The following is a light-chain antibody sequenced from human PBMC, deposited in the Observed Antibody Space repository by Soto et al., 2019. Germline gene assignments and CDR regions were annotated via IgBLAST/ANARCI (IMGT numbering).Light chain of an antibody. Sequence: DVQMTQSPSTLSASVGDRVTITCRASQSISSWLAWYQQKPGKAPNLLIYKASTLGSGVPSRFSGGGAGTEFTITLSSLQPDDFATYYCQQHSSSSPYTFGQGTKLELK. V-gene: IGKV1-5*03. J-gene: IGKJ2*01. CDR2: KAS. CDR1: QSISSW. CDR3: QQHSSSSPYT.